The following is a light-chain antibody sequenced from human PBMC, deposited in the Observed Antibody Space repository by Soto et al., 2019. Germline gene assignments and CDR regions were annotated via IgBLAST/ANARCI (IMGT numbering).Light chain of an antibody. V-gene: IGKV1-5*03. J-gene: IGKJ2*01. CDR1: QSISTW. Sequence: DIQLTQSPSTLSASIGDRFTSTCRASQSISTWLASYQQKPWTAPKLMIYKASTLERGVPSRFSGSTSGTEFTLTVSSLQPDDFATYYCQQYNDSFPYTFGQGTKVDIK. CDR3: QQYNDSFPYT. CDR2: KAS.